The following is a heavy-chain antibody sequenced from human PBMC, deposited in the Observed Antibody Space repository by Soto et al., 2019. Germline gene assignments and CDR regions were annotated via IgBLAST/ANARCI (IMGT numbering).Heavy chain of an antibody. V-gene: IGHV3-9*01. Sequence: GGSLRLSCAASGFTFEDYAMHWVRQAPGKGLEWVSGISWNSGSIGYADSVKGRFTISRDNAKNSLYLQMNSLRAEDTALYYCAKDSGGGDRYYYYMDVWGKGTTVTVSS. CDR1: GFTFEDYA. CDR3: AKDSGGGDRYYYYMDV. D-gene: IGHD2-21*02. CDR2: ISWNSGSI. J-gene: IGHJ6*03.